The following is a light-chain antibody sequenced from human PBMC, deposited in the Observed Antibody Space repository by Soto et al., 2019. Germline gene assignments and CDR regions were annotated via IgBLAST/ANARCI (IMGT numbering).Light chain of an antibody. V-gene: IGLV3-1*01. CDR1: DLRNKY. Sequence: SYELTQPPSVSVSPGQTATISCSGDDLRNKYACWYQQKPGQSPVLVIFLNTKRPSGIPERFSGSKSGNTASLTLSGLQAEDEADYYCCSYAGSYTLLFGGGTKLTVL. CDR3: CSYAGSYTLL. CDR2: LNT. J-gene: IGLJ2*01.